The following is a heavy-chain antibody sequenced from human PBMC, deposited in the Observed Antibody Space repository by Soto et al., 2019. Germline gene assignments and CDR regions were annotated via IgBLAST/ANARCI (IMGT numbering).Heavy chain of an antibody. J-gene: IGHJ6*02. CDR3: RSSTSCYDESCVDV. Sequence: PSETLSLTCAVSGYSISSGNYWAWIRQPPGRGLEWIGSLYHIGSTHCNTSLKSRVTISVDTSKNHFSLELSSVTAADTAIYYCRSSTSCYDESCVDVWGQGTMVT. CDR2: LYHIGST. CDR1: GYSISSGNY. D-gene: IGHD2-2*01. V-gene: IGHV4-38-2*01.